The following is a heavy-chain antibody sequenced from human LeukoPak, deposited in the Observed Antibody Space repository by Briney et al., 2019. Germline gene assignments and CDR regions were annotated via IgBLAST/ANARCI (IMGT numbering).Heavy chain of an antibody. V-gene: IGHV3-23*01. CDR2: ISGSGGST. D-gene: IGHD1-26*01. Sequence: GGSLRLSCAASGFTFSSYGMRWVRQAPGKGLEWVSAISGSGGSTYYADSVKGRFTISRDNSKNTLYLQMNSLRAEDTAVYYCAKVGPGATIIAEYFQHWGQGTLVTVSS. J-gene: IGHJ1*01. CDR3: AKVGPGATIIAEYFQH. CDR1: GFTFSSYG.